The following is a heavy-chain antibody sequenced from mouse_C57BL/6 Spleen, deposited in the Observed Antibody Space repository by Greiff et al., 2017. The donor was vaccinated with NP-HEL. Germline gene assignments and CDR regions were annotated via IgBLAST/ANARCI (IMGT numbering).Heavy chain of an antibody. V-gene: IGHV1-69*01. CDR3: AAKGY. CDR1: GYTFTSYW. CDR2: IDPSDSYT. J-gene: IGHJ2*01. Sequence: QVQLPPRFSSLLIPWSSVNLSCKASGYTFTSYWMHWVKQRPGQGLEWIGEIDPSDSYTNYNQKFKGKSTLTVDKSSSTAYMQLSSLTSEDSAVYYCAAKGYWGQGTTLTVSS.